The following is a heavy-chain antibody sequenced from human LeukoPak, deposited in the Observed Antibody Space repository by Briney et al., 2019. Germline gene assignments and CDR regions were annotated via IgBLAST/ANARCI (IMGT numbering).Heavy chain of an antibody. V-gene: IGHV3-48*02. Sequence: GGSLRLSCAASGITFSSYSMNWVRQAPGKGLEWVSYISSSSSTINYADSVKGRFTISRDNAKNSLYLQMNSLRDEDTAVYYCARGLRPLGFFDGMDVWGQGTTVTVSS. CDR3: ARGLRPLGFFDGMDV. J-gene: IGHJ6*02. CDR2: ISSSSSTI. D-gene: IGHD3-10*01. CDR1: GITFSSYS.